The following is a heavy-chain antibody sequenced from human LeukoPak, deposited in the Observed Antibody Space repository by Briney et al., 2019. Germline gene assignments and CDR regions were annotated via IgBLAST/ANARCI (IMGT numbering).Heavy chain of an antibody. V-gene: IGHV3-21*01. CDR3: ARDPSSGWYLKGWFDP. CDR2: ISSSSNYI. Sequence: PGGSLRLSCAASGSTLSSYSMNWVRQAPGPGLEWVSSISSSSNYIYYADSVKGRFTISRDNAKNSLYLQMNSLRAEDTAVYYCARDPSSGWYLKGWFDPWGQGTLVTVSS. CDR1: GSTLSSYS. J-gene: IGHJ5*02. D-gene: IGHD6-19*01.